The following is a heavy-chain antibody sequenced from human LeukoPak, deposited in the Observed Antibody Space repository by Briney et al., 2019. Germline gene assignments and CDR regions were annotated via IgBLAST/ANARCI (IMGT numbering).Heavy chain of an antibody. D-gene: IGHD5-12*01. V-gene: IGHV4-38-2*01. CDR1: GYSIGSGYY. J-gene: IGHJ4*02. Sequence: SETLSLTCAVSGYSIGSGYYWGWIRQPPGKGLEWIGSIYHSGSTYYNPSLKSRVTISVDTSKNQFSLKLSSVTAADTAVYYCARGDSGYDYYFDYWGQGTLVTVSS. CDR2: IYHSGST. CDR3: ARGDSGYDYYFDY.